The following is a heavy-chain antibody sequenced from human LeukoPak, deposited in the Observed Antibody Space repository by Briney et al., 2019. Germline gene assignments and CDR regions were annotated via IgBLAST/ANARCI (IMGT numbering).Heavy chain of an antibody. CDR2: IYYSGST. Sequence: SETVSLTCTVSGGSISSYYWSWIRQPPGKGLEWIGYIYYSGSTNYNPSLKSRVTISVDTSKNQFSLKLSSVTAAETAVYYCAREENYYDSSGYFDYWGQGTLVTVSS. D-gene: IGHD3-22*01. CDR3: AREENYYDSSGYFDY. CDR1: GGSISSYY. V-gene: IGHV4-59*01. J-gene: IGHJ4*02.